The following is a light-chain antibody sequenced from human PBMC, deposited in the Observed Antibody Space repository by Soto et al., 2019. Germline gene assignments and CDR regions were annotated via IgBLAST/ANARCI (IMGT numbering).Light chain of an antibody. CDR1: SSDVGRYNY. Sequence: QSALTQPASVSGSPGQSITISCTGTSSDVGRYNYVSWFQHHPGKAPKLIIYEVTNRPSGVSDRFSGSRSGNTASLTISGLQAEDEAHYYCSSYTSGNIGVFGGGTKLTVL. CDR2: EVT. CDR3: SSYTSGNIGV. V-gene: IGLV2-14*01. J-gene: IGLJ3*02.